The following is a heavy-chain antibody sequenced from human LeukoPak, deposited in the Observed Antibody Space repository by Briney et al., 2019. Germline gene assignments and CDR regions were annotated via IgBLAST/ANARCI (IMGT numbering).Heavy chain of an antibody. Sequence: PGGSLRLSCAASGFTFSSYAMSWVRQAPGKGLEWVSVISGSGGGTYYADSVKGRFTISRDNSKNTLYLQMNSLRAEDTAVYYCATRGSGRNFDYWGQGTLVTVSS. D-gene: IGHD3-10*01. J-gene: IGHJ4*02. V-gene: IGHV3-23*01. CDR1: GFTFSSYA. CDR3: ATRGSGRNFDY. CDR2: ISGSGGGT.